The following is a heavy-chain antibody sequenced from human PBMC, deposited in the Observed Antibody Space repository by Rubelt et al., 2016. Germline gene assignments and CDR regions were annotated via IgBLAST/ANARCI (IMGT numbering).Heavy chain of an antibody. D-gene: IGHD5-18*01. CDR1: GGSISSYY. CDR2: IYYSGST. Sequence: QVQLQESGPGLVKPSETLSLTCTVSGGSISSYYWSWIRQPPGKGLEWIGYIYYSGSTNYNPSLKSRCTISVDTAKNQFSLKLGSVTAADTAVYYCARVPEHTADPVDYYYYMDVWGKGTTVTVSS. CDR3: ARVPEHTADPVDYYYYMDV. V-gene: IGHV4-59*01. J-gene: IGHJ6*03.